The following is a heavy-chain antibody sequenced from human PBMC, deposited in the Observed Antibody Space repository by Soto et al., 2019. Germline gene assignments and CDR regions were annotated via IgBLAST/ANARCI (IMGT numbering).Heavy chain of an antibody. V-gene: IGHV4-34*01. J-gene: IGHJ4*02. CDR1: GGSFSGYY. CDR3: GRVYPPRVVLRCLEWLESDSYYFDY. D-gene: IGHD3-3*01. Sequence: SETLSLTCAVYGGSFSGYYWSWIRQPPGKGLEWIGEINHSGSTNYNPSLKSRVTISVDTSKNQFSLKLSSVTAADTAVYYCGRVYPPRVVLRCLEWLESDSYYFDYWGQGTLVTVSS. CDR2: INHSGST.